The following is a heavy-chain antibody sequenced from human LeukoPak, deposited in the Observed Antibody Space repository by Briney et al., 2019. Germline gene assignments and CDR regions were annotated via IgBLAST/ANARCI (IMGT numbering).Heavy chain of an antibody. CDR1: GYTFTGYY. CDR2: INPNSGGT. Sequence: ASVKVSCKASGYTFTGYYMHWVRQAPGQGLEWMGWINPNSGGTNYAQKFQGRVTMTRDTSISTAYMELSRLRSDDTAVYYCARVWNDYGDYGAEYFQHWGQGTLVTVSS. D-gene: IGHD4-17*01. J-gene: IGHJ1*01. V-gene: IGHV1-2*02. CDR3: ARVWNDYGDYGAEYFQH.